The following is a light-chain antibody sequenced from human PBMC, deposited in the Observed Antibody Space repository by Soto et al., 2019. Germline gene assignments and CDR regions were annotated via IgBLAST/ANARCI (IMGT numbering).Light chain of an antibody. CDR2: DAS. CDR3: QQYDSYSSGP. Sequence: VEITQCPATLSASVGDRVTITCRASQSINSWLAWYQQKPGKAPKVLIFDASSLKTGVPSRFSGSGSGTEFTLTISNLQPDDFATYYCQQYDSYSSGPFGQGTKVDIK. J-gene: IGKJ1*01. CDR1: QSINSW. V-gene: IGKV1-5*01.